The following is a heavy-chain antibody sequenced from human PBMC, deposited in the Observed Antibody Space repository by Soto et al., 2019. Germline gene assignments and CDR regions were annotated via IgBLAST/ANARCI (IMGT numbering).Heavy chain of an antibody. J-gene: IGHJ6*02. D-gene: IGHD1-1*01. CDR1: EDTFRNYA. CDR3: ATGSFTSTGGRIGYHYNAMDV. V-gene: IGHV1-69*01. Sequence: QVELVQSGAEVKKPGSSVKVSCQASEDTFRNYAISWVRQAPGQGLEWMGGIIPIFGTANFAKKFQGRVTITADESTTTAYMELSTLTSEDTAVYYCATGSFTSTGGRIGYHYNAMDVWGQGTTVTVSS. CDR2: IIPIFGTA.